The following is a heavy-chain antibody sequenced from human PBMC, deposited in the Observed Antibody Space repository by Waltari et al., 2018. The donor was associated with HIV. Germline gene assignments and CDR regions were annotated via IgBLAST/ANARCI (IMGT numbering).Heavy chain of an antibody. V-gene: IGHV4-39*07. CDR1: GGSVTSSTYY. Sequence: QLQLQESGPGLVKPSETLSLTCTVSGGSVTSSTYYWGWIRQAPGRGREWIGAISYSGSAYYNPSLESRVTISLDTSKNQFSLKLQSVTAADTAVYYCAGAPNGDFAWLDPWGQGTLVTVSS. CDR2: ISYSGSA. J-gene: IGHJ5*02. D-gene: IGHD4-17*01. CDR3: AGAPNGDFAWLDP.